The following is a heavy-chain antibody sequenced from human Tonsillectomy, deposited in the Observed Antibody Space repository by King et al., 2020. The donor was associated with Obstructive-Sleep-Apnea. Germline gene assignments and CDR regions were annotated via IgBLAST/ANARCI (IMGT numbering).Heavy chain of an antibody. J-gene: IGHJ6*02. Sequence: VQLVESGGGLVHPGGSLRLSCVASGFSFSGYAISWVRQVPGKGLEWVSVISLSGGKTEFADPVRGRFTPSSDNSKNTLYLQMDSLRAEDTAVYYCAKDHRGYYYGMDVWGQGTTVTISS. CDR2: ISLSGGKT. CDR1: GFSFSGYA. CDR3: AKDHRGYYYGMDV. V-gene: IGHV3-23*04.